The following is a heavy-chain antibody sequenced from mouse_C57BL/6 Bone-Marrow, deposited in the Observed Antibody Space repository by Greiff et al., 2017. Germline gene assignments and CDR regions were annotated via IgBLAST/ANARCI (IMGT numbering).Heavy chain of an antibody. Sequence: EVQLQQSGPELVKPGASVKISCKVSGYSFTGYYLNWVKQSPEKSLEWIGEINPSTGGTTYNQKFKAKATLTVDKSSSTAYMQLKSLTSEDSAVYYCARSRYYGSSYYFDYWGQGTTLTVSS. V-gene: IGHV1-42*01. CDR3: ARSRYYGSSYYFDY. CDR2: INPSTGGT. J-gene: IGHJ2*01. D-gene: IGHD1-1*01. CDR1: GYSFTGYY.